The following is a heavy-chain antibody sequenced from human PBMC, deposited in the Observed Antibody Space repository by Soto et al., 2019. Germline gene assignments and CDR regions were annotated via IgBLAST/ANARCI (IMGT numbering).Heavy chain of an antibody. CDR2: IIPILGIA. V-gene: IGHV1-69*02. CDR1: GGTFSSYT. D-gene: IGHD1-26*01. Sequence: QVQLVQSGAEVKKPGSSVKVSCKASGGTFSSYTISWVRQAPGQGLEWMGRIIPILGIANYAQKFQGRVTITADESTSAAYMELSSLRSEATAVYYCARGLSESGSYFGQACDYWGQGTLVTVSS. J-gene: IGHJ4*02. CDR3: ARGLSESGSYFGQACDY.